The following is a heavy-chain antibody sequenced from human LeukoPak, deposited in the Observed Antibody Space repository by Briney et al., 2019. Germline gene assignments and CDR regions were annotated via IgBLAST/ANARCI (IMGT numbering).Heavy chain of an antibody. J-gene: IGHJ4*02. D-gene: IGHD3-9*01. CDR2: INPNSGGT. V-gene: IGHV1-2*02. CDR3: ARGSTRTYYDILTGQYFDY. CDR1: GYTFTGYY. Sequence: ASVKVSCKASGYTFTGYYMHWVRQAPGQGLEWMGWINPNSGGTNYAQKFQGRVTMTRDTSISTAYMELSRLRSDDTAVYYCARGSTRTYYDILTGQYFDYWGQGTLVPVSS.